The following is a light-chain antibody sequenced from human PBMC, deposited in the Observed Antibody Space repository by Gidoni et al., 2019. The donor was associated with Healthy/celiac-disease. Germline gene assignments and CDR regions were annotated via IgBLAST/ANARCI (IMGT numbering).Light chain of an antibody. CDR3: QQTYSAFSWT. CDR1: QSLSNY. Sequence: DIQMTQSPSSLSASVGDRVIITCRASQSLSNYLNWYQQRPGRAPKLLIYAASSLQSGVPSRFSCSGSGADFTLTISSLQPEDFATYYCQQTYSAFSWTFXQXTKVEIK. V-gene: IGKV1-39*01. CDR2: AAS. J-gene: IGKJ1*01.